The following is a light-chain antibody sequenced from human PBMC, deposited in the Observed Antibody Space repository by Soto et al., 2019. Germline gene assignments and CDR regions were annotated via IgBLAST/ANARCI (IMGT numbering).Light chain of an antibody. CDR2: VGTGGIVG. CDR1: SAYSNYK. Sequence: QPVLTQPPSASASLGASVTLTCTLSSAYSNYKVDWYQQRPGKGPRFVMRVGTGGIVGSKGDGIPDRFSVLGSGLNRYLTIKNIQEEDESDYHCGADHGSGSSFVVGFGGGTKLTVL. J-gene: IGLJ2*01. CDR3: GADHGSGSSFVVG. V-gene: IGLV9-49*01.